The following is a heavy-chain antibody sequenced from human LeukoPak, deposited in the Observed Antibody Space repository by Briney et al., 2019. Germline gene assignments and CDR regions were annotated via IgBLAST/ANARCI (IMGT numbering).Heavy chain of an antibody. D-gene: IGHD3-22*01. CDR1: GASISXXX. J-gene: IGHJ4*02. V-gene: IGHV4-59*01. CDR2: IYXTGST. Sequence: ASETLSLTCXVTGASISXXXXXXXXXAPXXXXXXXGYIYXTGSTNYKXXXXSRXXISADTSMNQFSLKLKSVSAADTAVYYCARGSFDGSAYYYDYWGQGTLVTVSS. CDR3: ARGSFDGSAYYYDY.